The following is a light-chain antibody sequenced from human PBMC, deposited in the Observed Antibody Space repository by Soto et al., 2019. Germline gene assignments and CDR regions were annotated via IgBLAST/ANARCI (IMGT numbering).Light chain of an antibody. J-gene: IGKJ5*01. V-gene: IGKV3-11*01. CDR2: DAS. CDR3: QQRSNWPPIT. Sequence: IVLTHAPATLSFSPGEMATLSFRASQSVSRYLAWYQQKPGQAPRLLIYDASNRATGIPARFSGSGSGTDFTLTISSLEPEDFAVYYCQQRSNWPPITFGQGTRLEIK. CDR1: QSVSRY.